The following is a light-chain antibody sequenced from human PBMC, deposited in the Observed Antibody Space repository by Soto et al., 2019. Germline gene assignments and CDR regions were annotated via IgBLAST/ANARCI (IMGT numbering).Light chain of an antibody. CDR1: SSDVGSYNL. CDR2: EGS. Sequence: QSVLTQPASVSGSPGQSITISCTGTSSDVGSYNLVSWYQQHPGKAPKLMIYEGSKRPSGVSNRFSGSKSGNTASLTISGLQAEDEADYSCCSYAGRSTYVFGTGTKLTLL. V-gene: IGLV2-23*01. J-gene: IGLJ1*01. CDR3: CSYAGRSTYV.